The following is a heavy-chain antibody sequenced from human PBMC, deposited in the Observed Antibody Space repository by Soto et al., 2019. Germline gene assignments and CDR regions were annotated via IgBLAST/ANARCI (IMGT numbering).Heavy chain of an antibody. CDR1: GYSFTSYW. V-gene: IGHV5-10-1*01. D-gene: IGHD6-19*01. Sequence: PGESLKISCKGSGYSFTSYWISWVRQMPGKGLEWMGRIDPSDSYTNYSPSFQGHVTISADKSISTAYLQWISLKASDTAMYYCARHAMYSSGWWGAFDIWGQGTMVTVSS. CDR3: ARHAMYSSGWWGAFDI. J-gene: IGHJ3*02. CDR2: IDPSDSYT.